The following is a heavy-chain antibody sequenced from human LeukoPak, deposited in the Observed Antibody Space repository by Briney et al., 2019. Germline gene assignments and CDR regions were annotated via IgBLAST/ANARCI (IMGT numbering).Heavy chain of an antibody. CDR2: INPNSGGT. Sequence: ASVKVSCKASGYTFTGYYMHWVRQAPRQGLEWMGWINPNSGGTNYAQKFQGGVTMTRDTSISIAYMELSRLRSDDTAVYYCASGYCSSTSCQTVYYYYYYMDVWGKGTTVTVSS. D-gene: IGHD2-2*01. V-gene: IGHV1-2*02. CDR3: ASGYCSSTSCQTVYYYYYYMDV. J-gene: IGHJ6*03. CDR1: GYTFTGYY.